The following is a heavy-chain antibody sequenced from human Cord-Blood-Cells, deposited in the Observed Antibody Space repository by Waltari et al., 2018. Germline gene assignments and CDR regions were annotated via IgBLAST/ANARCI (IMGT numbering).Heavy chain of an antibody. Sequence: QVQLVESGGGVVQPGRSLRLSCAAPGFTFSSDAMHWVRQAPGKGLEWVAVISYDGSNKYYADSVKGRFTISRDNSKNTLYLQMNSLRAEDTAVYYCARSVQYGDQTSYWGQGTLVTVSS. J-gene: IGHJ4*02. CDR3: ARSVQYGDQTSY. V-gene: IGHV3-30-3*01. CDR1: GFTFSSDA. D-gene: IGHD4-17*01. CDR2: ISYDGSNK.